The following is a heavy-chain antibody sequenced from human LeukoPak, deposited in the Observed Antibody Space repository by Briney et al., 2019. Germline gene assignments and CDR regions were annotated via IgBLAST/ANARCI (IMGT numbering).Heavy chain of an antibody. CDR1: GFTFSNAW. J-gene: IGHJ5*02. CDR2: ISGSGGST. D-gene: IGHD2-2*01. Sequence: PGGSLRLSCAASGFTFSNAWMSWVRQAPGKGLEWVSAISGSGGSTYYADSVKGRFTISRDNSKNTLYLQMNSLRAEDTAVYYCAKAVPAAKGRNWFDPWGQGTLVTVSS. CDR3: AKAVPAAKGRNWFDP. V-gene: IGHV3-23*01.